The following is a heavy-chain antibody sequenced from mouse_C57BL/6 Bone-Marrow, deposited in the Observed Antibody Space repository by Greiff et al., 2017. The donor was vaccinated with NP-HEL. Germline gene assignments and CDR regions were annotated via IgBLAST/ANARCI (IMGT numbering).Heavy chain of an antibody. Sequence: QVQLQQPGAELVRPGSSVKLSCKASGYTFTSYWMDWVKQRPGQGLEWIGNIYPSDSETPYNQKFKDKATLTVDKSSSTAYMQLSSLTSEDSAVYYCARRELLRSYAMDYWGQGTSVTVSS. V-gene: IGHV1-61*01. J-gene: IGHJ4*01. CDR1: GYTFTSYW. CDR3: ARRELLRSYAMDY. CDR2: IYPSDSET. D-gene: IGHD1-1*01.